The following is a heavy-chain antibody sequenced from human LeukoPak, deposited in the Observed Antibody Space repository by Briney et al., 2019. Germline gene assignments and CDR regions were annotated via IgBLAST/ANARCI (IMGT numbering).Heavy chain of an antibody. V-gene: IGHV3-48*03. Sequence: TGGSLRLSCAASGFTFSTYEMNWVRQAPGRGLEWVSYISSGGSTTYYADSVKGRLTISRDNAKNSLYLQVNNLRGDDTAVYYCARRYCSSTSCTLDYWGQGTQVTVSS. CDR1: GFTFSTYE. CDR3: ARRYCSSTSCTLDY. D-gene: IGHD2-2*01. CDR2: ISSGGSTT. J-gene: IGHJ4*02.